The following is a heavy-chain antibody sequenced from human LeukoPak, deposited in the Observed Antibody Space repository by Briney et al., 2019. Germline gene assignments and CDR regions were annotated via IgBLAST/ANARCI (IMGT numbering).Heavy chain of an antibody. CDR1: GFTFSSYA. CDR3: EAHYGNFDY. J-gene: IGHJ4*02. Sequence: GGSLRLSCAASGFTFSSYAMSWVRQAPGKGLEWVSAISGSGGSTYYAASVKGRFTISRDNSKNTLYLQMNSLRAEDTAVYYCEAHYGNFDYWGQGTLVTVSS. CDR2: ISGSGGST. D-gene: IGHD3-16*01. V-gene: IGHV3-23*01.